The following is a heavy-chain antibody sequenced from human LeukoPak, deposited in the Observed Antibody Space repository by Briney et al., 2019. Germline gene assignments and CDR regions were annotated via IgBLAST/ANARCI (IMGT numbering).Heavy chain of an antibody. J-gene: IGHJ4*02. D-gene: IGHD6-19*01. V-gene: IGHV4-39*01. CDR1: GGSISSSSYY. CDR2: IYYSGST. CDR3: ARTRHITVAGHFDY. Sequence: PSETLSLTCTVSGGSISSSSYYWGWIRQPPGKGLEWIGSIYYSGSTYYNPSLQSRVSISVDTSKNQFSLKLTSVTAADTAVYYCARTRHITVAGHFDYWGRGTLVTVSS.